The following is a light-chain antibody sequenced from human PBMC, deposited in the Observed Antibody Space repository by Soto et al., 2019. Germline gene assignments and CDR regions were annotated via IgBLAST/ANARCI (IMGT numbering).Light chain of an antibody. CDR3: QQHDNFPIT. CDR2: DES. J-gene: IGKJ5*01. Sequence: DIQMTQSPSSLSASVGDRVTITCQASQDISNYLNWYQQKPGKAPKLLIYDESNLETGVPARFSGSGSGTDFTFTISGLQAEDIATYYCQQHDNFPITFGQGTRLEIK. CDR1: QDISNY. V-gene: IGKV1-33*01.